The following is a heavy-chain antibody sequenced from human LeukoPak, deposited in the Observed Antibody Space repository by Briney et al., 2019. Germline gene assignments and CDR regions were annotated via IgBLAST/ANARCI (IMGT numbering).Heavy chain of an antibody. V-gene: IGHV1-18*01. CDR3: ARRQLPPLGFDP. J-gene: IGHJ5*02. CDR1: GYTFTSYG. CDR2: ISAYNGNT. D-gene: IGHD2-2*01. Sequence: ASVKVSCKASGYTFTSYGISWVRQAPVQGLEWMGWISAYNGNTNYAQKLQGRVTMTTDTSTSTAYMELRSLRSDDTAVYYRARRQLPPLGFDPWGQGTLVTVSP.